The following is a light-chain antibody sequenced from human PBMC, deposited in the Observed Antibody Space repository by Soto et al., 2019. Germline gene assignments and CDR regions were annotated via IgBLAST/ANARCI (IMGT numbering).Light chain of an antibody. CDR2: AAS. CDR3: KQAYRFPLT. Sequence: DIQMTQSPSSVSASVGDRVTITCRASQGISSWLAWYQQKPGKAPKLLIYAASNLQSGVPSRFSGRGSGTYFTLTITSLQPEDFASYYCKQAYRFPLTFGGGTKVEIK. V-gene: IGKV1D-12*01. J-gene: IGKJ4*02. CDR1: QGISSW.